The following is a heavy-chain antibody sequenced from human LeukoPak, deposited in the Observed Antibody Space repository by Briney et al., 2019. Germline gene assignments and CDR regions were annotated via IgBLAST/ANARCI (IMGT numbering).Heavy chain of an antibody. V-gene: IGHV1-2*02. CDR3: ARDLLIKSEYYP. CDR1: GYTFTSYG. Sequence: ASVKVSCKASGYTFTSYGISWVRQAPGQGLEWMGWINPNSGGTNYAQKFQGRVTMTRDTSISTAYMELSRLRSDDTAVYYCARDLLIKSEYYPWGQGTLVTVSS. J-gene: IGHJ5*02. CDR2: INPNSGGT. D-gene: IGHD6-6*01.